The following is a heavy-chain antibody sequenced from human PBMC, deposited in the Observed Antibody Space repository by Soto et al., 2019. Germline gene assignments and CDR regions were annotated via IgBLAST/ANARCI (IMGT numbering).Heavy chain of an antibody. CDR3: ARTISSYGPRFGY. V-gene: IGHV4-59*01. D-gene: IGHD5-18*01. CDR2: IYYSGST. J-gene: IGHJ4*02. Sequence: QVQLQESGPGLVKPSETLSLTCTVSGGSISSYYWSWIRRPPGKGLEWIGYIYYSGSTNYNPSLKSRVTIAVDTSKNQCSPTLRSVTAADSAVYYCARTISSYGPRFGYWGPGPLVTVSS. CDR1: GGSISSYY.